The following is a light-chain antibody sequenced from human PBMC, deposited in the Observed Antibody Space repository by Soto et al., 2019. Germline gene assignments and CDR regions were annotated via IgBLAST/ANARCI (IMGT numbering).Light chain of an antibody. CDR1: QSLLHSNGYNY. CDR3: VQTIHWPWT. CDR2: WGS. Sequence: DLVMTQSPLSLPVTPGEPASLSCRSSQSLLHSNGYNYLDWYLQKPGQSPQLLIYWGSNRASGVPDRFSGSGSGTDFTLKISRVEAEDVGVYYCVQTIHWPWTFGQGTKVDI. J-gene: IGKJ1*01. V-gene: IGKV2-28*01.